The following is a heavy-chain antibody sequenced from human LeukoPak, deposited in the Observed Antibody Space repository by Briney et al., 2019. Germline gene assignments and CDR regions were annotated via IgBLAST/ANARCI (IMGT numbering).Heavy chain of an antibody. CDR1: GGSFSGYY. CDR2: IYYSGST. V-gene: IGHV4-59*01. CDR3: ARIRGPYSYDYYFDY. J-gene: IGHJ4*02. D-gene: IGHD5-18*01. Sequence: SETLSLTCAVYGGSFSGYYWSWIRQPPGKGLEWIGYIYYSGSTNYNPSLKSRVTISVDTSKNQFSLKLSSVTAADTAVYYCARIRGPYSYDYYFDYWGQGTLVTVSS.